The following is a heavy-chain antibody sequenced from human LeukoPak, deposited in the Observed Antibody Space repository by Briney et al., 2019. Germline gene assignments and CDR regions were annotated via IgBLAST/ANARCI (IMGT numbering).Heavy chain of an antibody. V-gene: IGHV3-23*01. CDR2: ISGSGGST. D-gene: IGHD5-18*01. CDR1: GFTFSSYA. CDR3: AKLQLWTSRAFDI. J-gene: IGHJ3*02. Sequence: GGSLRPSCAASGFTFSSYAMSWVRQAPGKGLEWVSAISGSGGSTYYADSVKGRFTISRDNSKNTLYLQMNSLRAEDTAVYYCAKLQLWTSRAFDIWGQGTMVTVSS.